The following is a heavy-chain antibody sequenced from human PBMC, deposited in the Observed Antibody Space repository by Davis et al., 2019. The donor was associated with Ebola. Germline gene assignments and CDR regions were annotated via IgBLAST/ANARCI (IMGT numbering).Heavy chain of an antibody. Sequence: ASVKVSCKASGYTFTSYYMHWVRQATGQGLEWMGWMNPNSGNTGYAQRFQGRVTMTRNTSISTAYMELNSLRSEDTAVYYCARGPTGYVPYYFDYWGQGTLVTASS. J-gene: IGHJ4*02. CDR1: GYTFTSYY. CDR2: MNPNSGNT. V-gene: IGHV1-8*02. CDR3: ARGPTGYVPYYFDY. D-gene: IGHD3-9*01.